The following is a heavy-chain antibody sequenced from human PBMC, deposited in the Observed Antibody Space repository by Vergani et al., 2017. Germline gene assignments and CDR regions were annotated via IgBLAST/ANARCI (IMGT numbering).Heavy chain of an antibody. Sequence: EVQLVESGGGLVQPGGSLRLPCAAFVFTFSSYDMHWARQATGKGLEWVSAIGTAGDTYYPGSVKGRFTIARENAKNSLYLQMNSLRAGDTAIYYCARAVSTTVGDPPGYWGQGTLVTVSS. J-gene: IGHJ4*02. V-gene: IGHV3-13*01. D-gene: IGHD4-23*01. CDR2: IGTAGDT. CDR3: ARAVSTTVGDPPGY. CDR1: VFTFSSYD.